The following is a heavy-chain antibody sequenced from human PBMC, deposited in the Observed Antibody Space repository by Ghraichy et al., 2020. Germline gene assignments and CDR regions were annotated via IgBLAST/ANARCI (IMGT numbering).Heavy chain of an antibody. CDR2: INHSGTT. V-gene: IGHV4-34*01. Sequence: SQTLSLTCAVYGGSFSGHYWSWIRQSPGKGLELIGEINHSGTTNYNPSLKSRVTISVDTSKNQFSLKLSSVTAADTAVYYCARGPLMVDGTFRYYYYGMDFWGKGTTVTVPS. D-gene: IGHD2-8*01. J-gene: IGHJ6*04. CDR3: ARGPLMVDGTFRYYYYGMDF. CDR1: GGSFSGHY.